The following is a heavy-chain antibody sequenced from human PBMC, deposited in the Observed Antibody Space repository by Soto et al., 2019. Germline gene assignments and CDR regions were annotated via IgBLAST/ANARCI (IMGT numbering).Heavy chain of an antibody. D-gene: IGHD6-13*01. CDR3: ARDFKRYRSPPGPLEY. J-gene: IGHJ4*02. CDR1: GGSFSGYY. V-gene: IGHV4-34*01. CDR2: INHSGST. Sequence: PSETLSLTCAVYGGSFSGYYWSWIRQPPGKGLEWIGEINHSGSTNYNPSLKSRVTISVDTSKNQFSLKLSSVTAADTAVYYCARDFKRYRSPPGPLEYWGLGTLVTVSS.